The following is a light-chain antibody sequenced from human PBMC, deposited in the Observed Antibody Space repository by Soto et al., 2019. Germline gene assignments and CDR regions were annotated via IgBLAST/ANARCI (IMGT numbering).Light chain of an antibody. Sequence: ETMMTQYTDTLSLSLGERATLSCRASQSLRSSLAWYQQKPGQAPRLLIYDASTRATGIPARFSGSGSGTDFTLTISGLQSEDFAVYYCQQYNNWPPITFGQGTLLEIK. V-gene: IGKV3-15*01. CDR3: QQYNNWPPIT. J-gene: IGKJ5*01. CDR2: DAS. CDR1: QSLRSS.